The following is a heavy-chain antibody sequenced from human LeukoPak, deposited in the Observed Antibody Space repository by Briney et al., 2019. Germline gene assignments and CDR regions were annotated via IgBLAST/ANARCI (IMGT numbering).Heavy chain of an antibody. D-gene: IGHD3-22*01. CDR1: GFTFSSYG. Sequence: PGGSLRLSCAASGFTFSSYGMHWVRQAPGKGLEWVAFIRYDGSNKYYADSVKGRFTISRDNSKNTLYLQMNSLRAEDTAVYYCAKNGDYYDSSGYCLFDYWGQGTLVTVSS. J-gene: IGHJ4*02. CDR3: AKNGDYYDSSGYCLFDY. CDR2: IRYDGSNK. V-gene: IGHV3-30*02.